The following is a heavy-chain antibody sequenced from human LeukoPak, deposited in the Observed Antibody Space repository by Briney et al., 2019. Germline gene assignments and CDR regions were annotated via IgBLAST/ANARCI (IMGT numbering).Heavy chain of an antibody. D-gene: IGHD3-22*01. CDR3: ATQPRANYYDSRAS. J-gene: IGHJ3*01. V-gene: IGHV3-48*03. CDR1: GFTFSSYE. Sequence: GGSLRLSCAASGFTFSSYEMNWVRQAPGKGLEWISYINSRGSAIYHADSVKGRFTISRDNAKNSLYLQMNSLRAEDTAVYYCATQPRANYYDSRASWGQGTMVTVSS. CDR2: INSRGSAI.